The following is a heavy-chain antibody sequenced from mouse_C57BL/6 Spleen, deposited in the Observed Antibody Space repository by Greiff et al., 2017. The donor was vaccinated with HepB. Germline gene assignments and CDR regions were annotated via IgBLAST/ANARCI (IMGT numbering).Heavy chain of an antibody. CDR2: IFPGSGST. CDR1: GYTFTDYY. D-gene: IGHD1-1*01. J-gene: IGHJ4*01. Sequence: QVQLQQSGPELVKPGASVKISCKASGYTFTDYYINWVKQRPGQGLEWIGWIFPGSGSTYYNEKFKGKATLTVDKSSSTAYMLLSSLTSEDSAVYFCARGPYYYGSSYEEYAMDYWGQGTSVTVSS. CDR3: ARGPYYYGSSYEEYAMDY. V-gene: IGHV1-75*01.